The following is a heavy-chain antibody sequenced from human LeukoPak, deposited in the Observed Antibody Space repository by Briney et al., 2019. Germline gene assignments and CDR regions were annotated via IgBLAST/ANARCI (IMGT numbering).Heavy chain of an antibody. J-gene: IGHJ4*02. Sequence: ASVKVSCKASGYTFTGYYMHWVRQAPGQGLEWMGWINPNSGGTNYAQKFQGRVTMARDTSISTAYTELSRLRSDDTAVYYCARVGSSYGDYLDYWGQGTLVTVSS. D-gene: IGHD4-17*01. CDR2: INPNSGGT. V-gene: IGHV1-2*02. CDR3: ARVGSSYGDYLDY. CDR1: GYTFTGYY.